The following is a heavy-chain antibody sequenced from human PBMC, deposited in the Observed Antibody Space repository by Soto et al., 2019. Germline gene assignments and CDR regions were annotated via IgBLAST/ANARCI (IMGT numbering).Heavy chain of an antibody. CDR3: ARTWGVVAAAGVFDI. D-gene: IGHD2-15*01. CDR1: GPSVSTGY. V-gene: IGHV4-59*02. Sequence: SETLSLTCTVSGPSVSTGYWRWVRQPPGKWLEWIGFMYFGGTSNYNPSLKSRVPVPVDTSKTQVSLKLSSVAAADAAVYYCARTWGVVAAAGVFDIWGQGTMVTVSS. CDR2: MYFGGTS. J-gene: IGHJ3*02.